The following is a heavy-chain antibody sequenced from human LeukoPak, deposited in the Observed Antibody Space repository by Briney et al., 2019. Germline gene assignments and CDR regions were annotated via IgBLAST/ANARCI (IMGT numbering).Heavy chain of an antibody. D-gene: IGHD5/OR15-5a*01. Sequence: GGSLRLSCAASGFTFSSYGMHWVRQAPGKGLEWVAVISYDGSNKYYADSVKGRFTISRDNAENSLFLQMNSLRADDTAVYYCARGLAAPDLWGQGTLVTVSS. CDR2: ISYDGSNK. CDR1: GFTFSSYG. V-gene: IGHV3-30*03. J-gene: IGHJ5*02. CDR3: ARGLAAPDL.